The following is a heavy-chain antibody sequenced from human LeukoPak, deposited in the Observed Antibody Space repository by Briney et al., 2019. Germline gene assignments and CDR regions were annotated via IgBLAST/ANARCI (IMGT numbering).Heavy chain of an antibody. CDR2: IIPIFGAA. CDR1: GGTFSSYA. V-gene: IGHV1-69*13. J-gene: IGHJ3*02. D-gene: IGHD2-21*01. CDR3: ARAPSLLPGDAFDI. Sequence: SVKVSCKASGGTFSSYAISWVRQAPGQGLEWMGGIIPIFGAANYAQKFQGRVTITADESTSTAYMELSSLRSEDTAVYYCARAPSLLPGDAFDIWGQGTMVTVSS.